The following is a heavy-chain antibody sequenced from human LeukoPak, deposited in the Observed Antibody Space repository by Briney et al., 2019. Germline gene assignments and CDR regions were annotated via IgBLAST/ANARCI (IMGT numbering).Heavy chain of an antibody. CDR2: IIPILGIA. CDR3: ARDRESGWYRGRGNYFDY. J-gene: IGHJ4*02. Sequence: SVTVSCTASGGTFSSYAMSWVRQAPGQGLEWMGGIIPILGIANSTQQFQGRVTITADKSTSTAYMELSSLRSEDTAVYYCARDRESGWYRGRGNYFDYWGQGTLVTVSS. V-gene: IGHV1-69*10. CDR1: GGTFSSYA. D-gene: IGHD6-19*01.